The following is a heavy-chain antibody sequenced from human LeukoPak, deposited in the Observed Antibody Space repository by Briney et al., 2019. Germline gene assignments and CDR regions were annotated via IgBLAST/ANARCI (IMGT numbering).Heavy chain of an antibody. J-gene: IGHJ6*02. CDR1: GFSLSNYG. CDR3: ARDVRPSCSNGICYQRDYYGMDV. Sequence: GGSLRLSCAASGFSLSNYGIHWVRQAPGKGPEWVTRIWFDGSNKDYADSVKGRFTVSRDNSKNMLYLQMNSLRAEDTAVYYCARDVRPSCSNGICYQRDYYGMDVWGQGTTVTVSS. V-gene: IGHV3-33*01. D-gene: IGHD2-8*01. CDR2: IWFDGSNK.